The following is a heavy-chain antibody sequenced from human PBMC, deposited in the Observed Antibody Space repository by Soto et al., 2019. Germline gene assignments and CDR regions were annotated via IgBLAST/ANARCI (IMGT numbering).Heavy chain of an antibody. J-gene: IGHJ4*02. CDR2: IYYSGST. D-gene: IGHD6-13*01. CDR1: GGSISSYY. V-gene: IGHV4-59*01. CDR3: ARAAGEGSSWYYFDY. Sequence: SETLSLTCTVSGGSISSYYWSWIRQPPGKGLEWIGYIYYSGSTNYNPSLKSRVTISVDTSKNQFSLKLSSVTAADTAVYYCARAAGEGSSWYYFDYWGQGTLVTVS.